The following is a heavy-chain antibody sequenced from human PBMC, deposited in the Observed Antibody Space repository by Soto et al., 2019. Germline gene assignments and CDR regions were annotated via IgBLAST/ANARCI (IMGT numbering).Heavy chain of an antibody. D-gene: IGHD1-26*01. CDR2: IYYSGST. J-gene: IGHJ3*02. V-gene: IGHV4-59*08. CDR3: ARVVVVGEGDGFDI. CDR1: GGSISSYY. Sequence: PSETLSLTCTVSGGSISSYYWSWIRQPPGKGLEWIGYIYYSGSTNYNPSLKSRVTISVDTSKNQFSLKLSSVTAADTAVYYCARVVVVGEGDGFDIWGQGTMVTVSS.